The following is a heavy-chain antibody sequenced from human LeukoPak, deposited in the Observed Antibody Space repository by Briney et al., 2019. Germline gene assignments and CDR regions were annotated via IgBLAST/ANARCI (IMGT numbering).Heavy chain of an antibody. CDR3: ARDLTMVRGVLGV. V-gene: IGHV3-53*01. D-gene: IGHD3-10*01. J-gene: IGHJ6*04. CDR1: GFTVSSNY. CDR2: IYSGGST. Sequence: PGGSLRLSCAASGFTVSSNYMSWVRQAPGKGLEWVSVIYSGGSTYYADSVKGRFTISRDNSKNTLYLQMNSLRAEDTAVYYCARDLTMVRGVLGVWGKGTRSPSPQ.